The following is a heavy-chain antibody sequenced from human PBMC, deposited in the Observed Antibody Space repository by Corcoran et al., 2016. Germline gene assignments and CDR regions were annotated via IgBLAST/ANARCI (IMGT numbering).Heavy chain of an antibody. CDR2: IIPIFGTA. J-gene: IGHJ4*02. V-gene: IGHV1-69*06. D-gene: IGHD2-2*01. Sequence: QVQLVQSGAEVKKPGSSVKVSCKASGGTFSSYAISWVRQAPGQGLEWMGGIIPIFGTANSAQKFQGRVTITADKSTSTAYLELSSLRSEDTAVYYCARVHDYSSNSGDGGKYFDYWGQGTLVTGSS. CDR1: GGTFSSYA. CDR3: ARVHDYSSNSGDGGKYFDY.